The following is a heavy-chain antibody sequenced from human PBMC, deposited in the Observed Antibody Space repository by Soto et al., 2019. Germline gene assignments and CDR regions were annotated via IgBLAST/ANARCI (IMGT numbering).Heavy chain of an antibody. CDR1: GDTFTMYT. V-gene: IGHV1-69*06. Sequence: QVLLVQSGAEVEKPGSSVKVSCKVSGDTFTMYTISWVRQAPEEGLEWMGGTTPAFGTASYAQNFQGRVTLTADTSTSAAYRELNSLRSEDTALYYCAGRRVETYSSSYHTISLDVWGQGTTVTVSS. J-gene: IGHJ6*02. CDR2: TTPAFGTA. CDR3: AGRRVETYSSSYHTISLDV. D-gene: IGHD6-6*01.